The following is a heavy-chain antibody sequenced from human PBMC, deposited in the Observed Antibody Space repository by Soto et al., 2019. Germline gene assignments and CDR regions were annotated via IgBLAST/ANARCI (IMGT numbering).Heavy chain of an antibody. D-gene: IGHD2-15*01. Sequence: QVQLVQSGAEVKKPGASVKISCKTSGYTFAMHYIHWVRQAPGQGLEWMGMINPSDGSTSYVQKFQGRVTMTRDTSATTVFLNMSRLTSPDTAVFYCAREDGGGGRRHDFWGQGTLVTVSS. CDR3: AREDGGGGRRHDF. J-gene: IGHJ4*02. CDR1: GYTFAMHY. CDR2: INPSDGST. V-gene: IGHV1-46*01.